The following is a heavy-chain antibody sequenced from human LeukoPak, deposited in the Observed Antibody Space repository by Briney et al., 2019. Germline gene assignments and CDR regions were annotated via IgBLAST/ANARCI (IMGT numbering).Heavy chain of an antibody. D-gene: IGHD2-21*02. J-gene: IGHJ4*02. Sequence: PGGSLRLSCAASGFTFSSYSMSWVRQAPGKGLEWVSLISGSAGRTYYADSVKGRFTISRDNSKNTLYLQMSSLRAEDTAVYYCAKEPRHCGGDCFSLLDSWGQGTLVTVCS. V-gene: IGHV3-23*01. CDR1: GFTFSSYS. CDR2: ISGSAGRT. CDR3: AKEPRHCGGDCFSLLDS.